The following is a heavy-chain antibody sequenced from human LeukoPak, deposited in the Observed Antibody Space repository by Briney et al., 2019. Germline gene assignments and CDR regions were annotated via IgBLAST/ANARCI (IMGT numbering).Heavy chain of an antibody. CDR2: IKTKTDGGTA. V-gene: IGHV3-15*01. CDR1: GFTFSSYW. Sequence: GRSLRLSCAASGFTFSSYWMSWVRQAPGKGLQWVGRIKTKTDGGTADYAAPVKGRFTISRDDSKNTLYLQMNSLKTEDTAVYYCTTEWALAGNFYWGQGTLVTVSS. CDR3: TTEWALAGNFY. J-gene: IGHJ4*02. D-gene: IGHD6-19*01.